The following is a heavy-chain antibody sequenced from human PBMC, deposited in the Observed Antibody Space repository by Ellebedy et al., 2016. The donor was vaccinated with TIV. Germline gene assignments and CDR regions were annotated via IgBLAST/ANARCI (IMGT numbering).Heavy chain of an antibody. CDR3: ARASGSYHYYGMDV. V-gene: IGHV1-46*01. D-gene: IGHD1-26*01. Sequence: AASVKVSCKASGYTLTNYYMHWARQAPGQGLEWMGVLNPNSGSRNYPQRFQGRVTMTRDTSTSTVYMELTSLRSEDTAVYFCARASGSYHYYGMDVWGQGTTVTVSS. CDR1: GYTLTNYY. CDR2: LNPNSGSR. J-gene: IGHJ6*02.